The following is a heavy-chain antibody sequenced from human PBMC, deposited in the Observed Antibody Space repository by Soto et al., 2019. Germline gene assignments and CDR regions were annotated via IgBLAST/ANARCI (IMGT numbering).Heavy chain of an antibody. V-gene: IGHV3-49*04. CDR3: TRDAPVYYYDSSGYPY. Sequence: GGSLRLSCTASGFTFGDYAMSWVRQAPGKGLEWVGFIRSKAYGGTTEYAASVKGRFTISRDDSKSIAYLQMNSLKTEDTAVYYCTRDAPVYYYDSSGYPYWGQGTLVTVSS. J-gene: IGHJ4*02. CDR1: GFTFGDYA. D-gene: IGHD3-22*01. CDR2: IRSKAYGGTT.